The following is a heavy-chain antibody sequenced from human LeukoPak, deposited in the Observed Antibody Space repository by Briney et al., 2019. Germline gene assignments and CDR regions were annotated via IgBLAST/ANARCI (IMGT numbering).Heavy chain of an antibody. Sequence: SETLSLTCAVYGGSYSGYYWSLIRQPSGKGLEWIGEINHSGSTNYNPSLKSRVTISVDTSKNQFSLKLSSVTAADTAVYYCARSTDSSSSVDYWGQGTLVTVSS. CDR3: ARSTDSSSSVDY. CDR1: GGSYSGYY. J-gene: IGHJ4*02. CDR2: INHSGST. D-gene: IGHD6-6*01. V-gene: IGHV4-34*01.